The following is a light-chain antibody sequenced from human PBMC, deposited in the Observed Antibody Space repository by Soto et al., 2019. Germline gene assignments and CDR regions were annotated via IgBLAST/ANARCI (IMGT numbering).Light chain of an antibody. CDR2: GVN. CDR1: AGDVGGYDS. CDR3: CSYTTSTTYV. V-gene: IGLV2-14*03. Sequence: HSVLAQPASVSGSPVQSITISSHGTAGDVGGYDSVSWYQQHPGRAPKLIIYGVNTRPSGVSNRFSASKSADTASLTISGLQAEDEANYYCCSYTTSTTYVFGTGTKVTVL. J-gene: IGLJ1*01.